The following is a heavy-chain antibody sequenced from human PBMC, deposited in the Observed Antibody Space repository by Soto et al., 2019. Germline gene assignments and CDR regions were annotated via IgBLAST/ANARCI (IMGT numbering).Heavy chain of an antibody. CDR1: GYIFTSYA. Sequence: ASVKVSCKASGYIFTSYAIHLVRQAPVQILELIVWINAGNFNTKCSQKFQGRFTIIMYTSAITVYIELISLTSEYTAVYYCAREFPSLISTSREHFQPWGQGTLVTVSS. V-gene: IGHV1-3*01. J-gene: IGHJ1*01. CDR2: INAGNFNT. D-gene: IGHD2-21*01. CDR3: AREFPSLISTSREHFQP.